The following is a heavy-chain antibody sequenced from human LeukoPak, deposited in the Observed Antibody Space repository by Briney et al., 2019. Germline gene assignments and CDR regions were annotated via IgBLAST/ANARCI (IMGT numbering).Heavy chain of an antibody. Sequence: SETLSLTCTVSGGSISSYYWSWIRQPPGKGLEWIGYIYYSGSTNYNPSLKSRVTISVDTSKNQFSLKLSSVTAADTAVYYCARAKYSSGHQFDYWGQGTLVTVSS. D-gene: IGHD6-19*01. J-gene: IGHJ4*02. CDR2: IYYSGST. V-gene: IGHV4-59*08. CDR1: GGSISSYY. CDR3: ARAKYSSGHQFDY.